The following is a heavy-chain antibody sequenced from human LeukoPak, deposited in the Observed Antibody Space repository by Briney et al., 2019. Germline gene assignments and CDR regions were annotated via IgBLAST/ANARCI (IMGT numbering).Heavy chain of an antibody. CDR2: IIPIFGTA. J-gene: IGHJ3*02. CDR3: ARGVGATLSYAFDI. V-gene: IGHV1-69*05. Sequence: SVKVSCKASGGTFSSYAISWVRLAPGQGLEWMGGIIPIFGTANYAQKFQGRVTITTDESTSTAYMELSSLRSEDTAVYYCARGVGATLSYAFDIWGQGTMVTVSS. CDR1: GGTFSSYA. D-gene: IGHD1-26*01.